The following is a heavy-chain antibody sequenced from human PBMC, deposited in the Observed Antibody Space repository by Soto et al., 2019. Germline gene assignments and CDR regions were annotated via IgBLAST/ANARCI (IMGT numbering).Heavy chain of an antibody. V-gene: IGHV3-33*01. J-gene: IGHJ6*02. CDR1: GITFSSYG. Sequence: GGSLRLSCAASGITFSSYGMHWVRQAPGKGLEWVAVIWYDGSNKYYADSVKGRFTISRDNSKNTLYLQMNSLRAEDTAVYYCARDRYDFITSGYYYGMDVWGQGTTVTVSS. CDR3: ARDRYDFITSGYYYGMDV. CDR2: IWYDGSNK. D-gene: IGHD3-3*01.